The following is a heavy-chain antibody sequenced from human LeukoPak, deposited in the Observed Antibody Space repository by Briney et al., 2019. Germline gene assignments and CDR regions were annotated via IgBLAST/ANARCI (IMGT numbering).Heavy chain of an antibody. J-gene: IGHJ4*02. Sequence: GGSLRLSCAASGFTFGSYAMSWVRQAPGKGLEWVSSISGSAGSTYYADSVKGRFTISRGNSKNTLYLQMNSLRADDTAVYYCAQSPRAVGGRPYYFEYWGQGTLVTVSS. CDR3: AQSPRAVGGRPYYFEY. CDR1: GFTFGSYA. D-gene: IGHD6-19*01. CDR2: ISGSAGST. V-gene: IGHV3-23*01.